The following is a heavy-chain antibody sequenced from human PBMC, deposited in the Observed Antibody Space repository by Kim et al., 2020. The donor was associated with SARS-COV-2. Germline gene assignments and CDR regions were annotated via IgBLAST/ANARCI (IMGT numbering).Heavy chain of an antibody. V-gene: IGHV3-33*01. D-gene: IGHD6-13*01. J-gene: IGHJ4*02. CDR2: IWYDGSNK. CDR3: ATEVFTIAAAGSAERTPGFDY. Sequence: GGSLRLSCAASGFTFSSYGMHWVRQAPGKGLEWVAVIWYDGSNKYYADSVKGRFTISRDNSKNTLYLQMNSLRAEDTAVYYCATEVFTIAAAGSAERTPGFDYWGQGTLVTVSS. CDR1: GFTFSSYG.